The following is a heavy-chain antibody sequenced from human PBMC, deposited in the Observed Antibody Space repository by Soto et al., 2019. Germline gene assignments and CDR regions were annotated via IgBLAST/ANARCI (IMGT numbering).Heavy chain of an antibody. V-gene: IGHV3-11*01. CDR1: GLTFNDYY. D-gene: IGHD4-17*01. CDR2: ISSSGSTI. Sequence: QVQLVESGGGLVKPGGYLRISCAASGLTFNDYYMSWIRQAPGKGLEWLSYISSSGSTIYYADSVKGRFTISRDNAKNSLYLQMNSLRAEDTAVYYCARETRLRWIDYWGQGTLVTVSS. J-gene: IGHJ4*02. CDR3: ARETRLRWIDY.